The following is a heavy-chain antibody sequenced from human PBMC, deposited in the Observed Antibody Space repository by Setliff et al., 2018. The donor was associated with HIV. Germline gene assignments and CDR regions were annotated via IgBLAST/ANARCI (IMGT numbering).Heavy chain of an antibody. D-gene: IGHD6-13*01. V-gene: IGHV4-61*10. Sequence: SETLSLTCTVSGASLTSGTYFWNWIRQPAGKGLEWIGRIYNNEATNYNASLKSRVTMSLDTSKNQFSLNLRSVTAADTAVYYCAGGVWSFDYWGQGTLVTVSS. J-gene: IGHJ4*02. CDR3: AGGVWSFDY. CDR1: GASLTSGTYF. CDR2: IYNNEAT.